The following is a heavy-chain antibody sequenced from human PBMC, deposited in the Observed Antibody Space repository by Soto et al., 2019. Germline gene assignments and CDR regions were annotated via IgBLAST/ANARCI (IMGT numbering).Heavy chain of an antibody. CDR1: GGSISSYY. V-gene: IGHV4-59*08. J-gene: IGHJ6*03. CDR3: ARHSIAARDYYYYYMDV. D-gene: IGHD6-6*01. CDR2: IYYSGST. Sequence: SETLSLTCTVSGGSISSYYWSWIRQPPGKGLEWIGYIYYSGSTNYNPSLKSRVTISVDTSKNQFSLKLSSVTAADTAVYYCARHSIAARDYYYYYMDVWGKGTTVTVSS.